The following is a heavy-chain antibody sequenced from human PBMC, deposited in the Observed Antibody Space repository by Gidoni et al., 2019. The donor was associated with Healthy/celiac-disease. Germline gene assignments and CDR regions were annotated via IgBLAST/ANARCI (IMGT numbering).Heavy chain of an antibody. Sequence: VQLVGSGGGLVKPGGSLRLSCAQSRFTFSNYYMSWIRQAPGKGRKWVSYSSSSSSYTNYADSVKGRFTISRDNAKNSLYLQMNSLRAEDTAVYYCARARGYYDYVWGSYRAHFDYWGQGTLVTVSS. D-gene: IGHD3-16*02. CDR3: ARARGYYDYVWGSYRAHFDY. CDR2: SSSSSSYT. J-gene: IGHJ4*02. CDR1: RFTFSNYY. V-gene: IGHV3-11*05.